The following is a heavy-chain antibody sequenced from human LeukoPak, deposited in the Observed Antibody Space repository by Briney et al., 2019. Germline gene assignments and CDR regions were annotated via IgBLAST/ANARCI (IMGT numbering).Heavy chain of an antibody. D-gene: IGHD2-2*01. V-gene: IGHV3-30*04. CDR1: GFTFSTYT. CDR3: GILQIVPVAMPFDY. Sequence: GGSLRLSCAASGFTFSTYTIHWVRQAPGKGLEWVAVISYDGSNKYYADSVKGRFTISRDNSKNTLYLQMNSLRAEDTAVYYCGILQIVPVAMPFDYWGQGTLVTVSS. J-gene: IGHJ4*02. CDR2: ISYDGSNK.